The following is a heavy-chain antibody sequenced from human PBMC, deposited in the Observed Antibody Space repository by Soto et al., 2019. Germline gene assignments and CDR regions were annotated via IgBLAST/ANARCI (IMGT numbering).Heavy chain of an antibody. CDR3: ARDGVQVYVGNWFDP. Sequence: GGSLRLSCAASGFTFSSYWMSWVRQAPGKGLEWVANIKQNGSEKYYVDSVKGRSTISRDNAKNSLYLQMNSLRAEDTAVYYCARDGVQVYVGNWFDPWGQGTLVTVSS. CDR1: GFTFSSYW. V-gene: IGHV3-7*01. J-gene: IGHJ5*02. D-gene: IGHD1-1*01. CDR2: IKQNGSEK.